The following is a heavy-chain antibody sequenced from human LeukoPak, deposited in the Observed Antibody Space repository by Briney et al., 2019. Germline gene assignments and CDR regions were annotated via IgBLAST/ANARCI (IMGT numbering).Heavy chain of an antibody. CDR1: GFTFSSYA. CDR3: ATQFLGYCSSTSCLDY. D-gene: IGHD2-2*01. J-gene: IGHJ4*02. V-gene: IGHV3-23*01. CDR2: ISGSGGST. Sequence: PGGSPRLSCAASGFTFSSYAMSWVRQAPGKGLEWVSAISGSGGSTYYADSVKGRFTISRDNSKNTLYLQMNSLRAKDTAVYYCATQFLGYCSSTSCLDYWGQGTLVTVSS.